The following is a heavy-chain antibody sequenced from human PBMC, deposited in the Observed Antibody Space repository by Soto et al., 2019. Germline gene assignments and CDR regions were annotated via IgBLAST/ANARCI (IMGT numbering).Heavy chain of an antibody. CDR1: SGSISSSNW. J-gene: IGHJ6*03. CDR3: TRAYSGYDSKRYYYYYYMDV. V-gene: IGHV4-4*02. Sequence: QVQLQESGPGLVKPSGTLSLTCAVSSGSISSSNWWSWVRQPPGKGLEWIGEIYHSGSTNYNPSLKSRVTISVDKSKNQFSLKLSSVTAADTAVYYCTRAYSGYDSKRYYYYYYMDVWDKGTTVTVSS. D-gene: IGHD5-12*01. CDR2: IYHSGST.